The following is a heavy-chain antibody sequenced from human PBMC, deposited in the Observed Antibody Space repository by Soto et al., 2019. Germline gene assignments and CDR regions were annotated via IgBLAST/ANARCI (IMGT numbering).Heavy chain of an antibody. D-gene: IGHD2-21*01. V-gene: IGHV1-69*13. CDR3: GRGGDGRPVDY. J-gene: IGHJ4*02. Sequence: ASVKVSCKTSGGTFSTYGLSWVRQAPGQGLEWMGGIIPIFGTTNYAQKMQGRVTITADESTSTAYMELSSLRSEDTAVYYCGRGGDGRPVDYWGQGTPVTVSS. CDR1: GGTFSTYG. CDR2: IIPIFGTT.